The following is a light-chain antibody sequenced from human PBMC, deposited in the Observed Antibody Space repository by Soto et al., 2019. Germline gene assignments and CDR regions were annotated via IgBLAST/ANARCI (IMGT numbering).Light chain of an antibody. CDR1: QSISSTY. Sequence: EIVLTQSPGTLSLSPGERATLSCRASQSISSTYLAWYRLKPGQAPRLLIYAASSRATGIPDRFSGSGSGTDFTLTISRLEPEDFAVYYCQQYYASSWTFGQGTRVEIK. J-gene: IGKJ1*01. CDR3: QQYYASSWT. CDR2: AAS. V-gene: IGKV3-20*01.